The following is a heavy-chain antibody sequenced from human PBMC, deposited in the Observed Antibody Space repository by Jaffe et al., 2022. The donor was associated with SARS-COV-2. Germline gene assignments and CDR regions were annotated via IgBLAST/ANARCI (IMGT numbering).Heavy chain of an antibody. J-gene: IGHJ6*02. CDR3: ARGGSSTVTTGYYGMDV. Sequence: QVQLQQWGAGLLKPSETLSLTCAVYGGSFSGYYWSWIRQPPGKGLEWIGEINHSGSTNYNPSLKSRVTISVDTSKNQFSLKLSSVTAADTAVYYCARGGSSTVTTGYYGMDVWGQGTTVTVSS. CDR2: INHSGST. D-gene: IGHD4-17*01. CDR1: GGSFSGYY. V-gene: IGHV4-34*01.